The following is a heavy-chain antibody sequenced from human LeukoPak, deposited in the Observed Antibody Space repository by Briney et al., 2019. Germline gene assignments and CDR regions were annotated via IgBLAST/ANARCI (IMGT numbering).Heavy chain of an antibody. D-gene: IGHD1-1*01. CDR1: GGSISSGDYH. V-gene: IGHV4-30-4*01. J-gene: IGHJ5*02. Sequence: PSQTLSLTCTASGGSISSGDYHWNWIRQPPGKGLERIGYIYYSGSTYYNPSLKSRVTISVDTSKNQFSLKLSSVTAADTAVYYCARGSRYNWNLRFDPWGQGTLVTVSS. CDR3: ARGSRYNWNLRFDP. CDR2: IYYSGST.